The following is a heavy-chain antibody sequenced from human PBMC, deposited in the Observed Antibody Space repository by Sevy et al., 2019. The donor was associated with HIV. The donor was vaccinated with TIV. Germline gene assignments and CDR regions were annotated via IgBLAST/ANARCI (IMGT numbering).Heavy chain of an antibody. Sequence: SETLSLTCTVSGGSISSSSYYWGWIRQPPGKGLEWIGRIYYSGSTYYNPSLKSRVTISVDTSKNQFSLKLSSVTAADTAVYYCASGNDYGGKALGYWGQGTLVTVSS. V-gene: IGHV4-39*01. CDR2: IYYSGST. CDR1: GGSISSSSYY. D-gene: IGHD4-17*01. J-gene: IGHJ4*02. CDR3: ASGNDYGGKALGY.